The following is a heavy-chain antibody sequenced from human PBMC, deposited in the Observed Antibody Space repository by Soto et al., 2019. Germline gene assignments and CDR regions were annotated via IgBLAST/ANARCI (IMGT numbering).Heavy chain of an antibody. CDR1: GADINTYS. V-gene: IGHV4-4*07. Sequence: SETLSLTCSVSGADINTYSWTWIRQPAGKGLEWIGRSYTSASINYNPSLKGRVTLSVDTSTNQASLRLASVPAAVTAIYYCARDREDGYNFDYGMDVWGQGNTVTVAS. CDR3: ARDREDGYNFDYGMDV. CDR2: SYTSASI. D-gene: IGHD1-26*01. J-gene: IGHJ6*02.